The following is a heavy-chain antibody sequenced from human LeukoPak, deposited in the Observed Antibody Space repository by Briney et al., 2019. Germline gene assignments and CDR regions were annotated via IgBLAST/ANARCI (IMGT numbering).Heavy chain of an antibody. D-gene: IGHD3-9*01. CDR3: ARSNYDILTGYYNGYFDY. Sequence: PGGSLRLSCAASGFTFSSYSMNWVRQAPGKGLEWVSSISSSSSYIYYADSVKGRFTISRDNSKNTLYLQMNSLRAEDTAVYYCARSNYDILTGYYNGYFDYWGQGTLVTVSS. CDR1: GFTFSSYS. J-gene: IGHJ4*02. V-gene: IGHV3-21*01. CDR2: ISSSSSYI.